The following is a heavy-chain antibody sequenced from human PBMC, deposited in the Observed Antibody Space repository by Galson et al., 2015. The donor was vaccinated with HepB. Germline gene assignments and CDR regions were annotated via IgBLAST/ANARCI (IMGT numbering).Heavy chain of an antibody. V-gene: IGHV3-21*01. CDR3: ARVLYSYERGNYYGLDV. D-gene: IGHD5-18*01. Sequence: SLRLSCAASGFAFTSYTFNWVRQAPGKGPEWVPSISSGSNSIDYADSVKGRFTISRHNAKSSLYLQMNSLRVEDTAVYYCARVLYSYERGNYYGLDVWGQGTTVTVSS. J-gene: IGHJ6*02. CDR2: ISSGSNSI. CDR1: GFAFTSYT.